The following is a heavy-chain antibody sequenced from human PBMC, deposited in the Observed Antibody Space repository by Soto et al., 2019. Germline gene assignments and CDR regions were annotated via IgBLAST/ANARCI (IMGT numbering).Heavy chain of an antibody. CDR1: GGTFSSYA. D-gene: IGHD2-15*01. CDR2: IIHIFGTA. V-gene: IGHV1-69*01. Sequence: QVQLVQSGAEVKKPGSSVKVSCKASGGTFSSYAISWVRQAPGQGLEWMGGIIHIFGTANYAQKFQGRVTITADESTSTAYMELSSLRSEDTAVYYCARVRCSGGSCYSTLYYYYGMDVWGQGTTVTVSS. J-gene: IGHJ6*02. CDR3: ARVRCSGGSCYSTLYYYYGMDV.